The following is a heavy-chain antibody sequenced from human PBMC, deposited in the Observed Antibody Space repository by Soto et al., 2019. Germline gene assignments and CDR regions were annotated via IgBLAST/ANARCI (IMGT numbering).Heavy chain of an antibody. J-gene: IGHJ6*02. CDR1: GYSFTSYW. CDR2: IDPSDSYT. CDR3: ARLSSSPDYYYYGMDV. V-gene: IGHV5-10-1*01. Sequence: GESLKISCKGSGYSFTSYWISWVRQMPGKGLEWMGRIDPSDSYTNYSPSFQGHVTISADKSISTAYLHWSSLRASDTAMYYCARLSSSPDYYYYGMDVWGQGTTVTVSS. D-gene: IGHD6-6*01.